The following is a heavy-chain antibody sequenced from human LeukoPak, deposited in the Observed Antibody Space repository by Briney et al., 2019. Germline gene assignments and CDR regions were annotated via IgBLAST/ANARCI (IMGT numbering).Heavy chain of an antibody. CDR3: ARDYDFWGDNWFDP. J-gene: IGHJ5*02. D-gene: IGHD3/OR15-3a*01. Sequence: GGSLRLSCAASGFTFSSYGMHWVRQAPGKGLEWVAVIWYDGSNKYYADSVKGRFTISRDNSKNTLYLQMNSLRAEDTAVYYCARDYDFWGDNWFDPWGQGTLVTVSS. CDR1: GFTFSSYG. V-gene: IGHV3-33*01. CDR2: IWYDGSNK.